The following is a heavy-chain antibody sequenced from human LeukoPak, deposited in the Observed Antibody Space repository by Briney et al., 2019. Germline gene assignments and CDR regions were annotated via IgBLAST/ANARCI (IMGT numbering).Heavy chain of an antibody. CDR2: ISSSSDYT. D-gene: IGHD6-13*01. J-gene: IGHJ5*02. V-gene: IGHV3-11*06. Sequence: PGGSLRLSCVASGFTFSDYYMSWIRQAPGKGLEWVSYISSSSDYTNYADSVRGRFTISRDNAKNSLYLQVNSLRAEDTAVYYCARPPYSSSWDPGWFDPWGQGTLITVSS. CDR1: GFTFSDYY. CDR3: ARPPYSSSWDPGWFDP.